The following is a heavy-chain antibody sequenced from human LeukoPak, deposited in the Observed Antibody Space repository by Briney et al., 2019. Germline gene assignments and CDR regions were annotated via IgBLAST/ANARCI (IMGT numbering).Heavy chain of an antibody. CDR1: GYTFTSYA. CDR3: ARVGMRLNKDAFDI. V-gene: IGHV7-4-1*02. CDR2: INTNTGNP. Sequence: ASVKVSCKASGYTFTSYAMNWVRQAPGQGLEWMGWINTNTGNPTYAQGFTGRFVFSLGTSVSTAYLQISSLKAEDTAVYYCARVGMRLNKDAFDIWGQGTMVTVSS. J-gene: IGHJ3*02. D-gene: IGHD7-27*01.